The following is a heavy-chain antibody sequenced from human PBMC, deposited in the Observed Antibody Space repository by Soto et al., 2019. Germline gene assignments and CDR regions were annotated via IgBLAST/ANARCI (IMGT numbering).Heavy chain of an antibody. CDR2: IYYSGST. CDR1: GGSISSYY. V-gene: IGHV4-59*01. D-gene: IGHD6-13*01. Sequence: SETLSPTCTVSGGSISSYYWSWIRQPPGKGLEWIGYIYYSGSTNYNPSLKSRVTISVDTSKNQFSLKLSSVTAADTAVYYCARDIPSIAAAGRGAFDIWGQGTMVTVSS. CDR3: ARDIPSIAAAGRGAFDI. J-gene: IGHJ3*02.